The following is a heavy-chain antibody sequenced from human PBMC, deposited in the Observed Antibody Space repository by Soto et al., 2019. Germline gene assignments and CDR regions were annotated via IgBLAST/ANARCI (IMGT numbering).Heavy chain of an antibody. CDR3: ARDQNDYSNYGPEIAYSYYYYGMDV. V-gene: IGHV4-30-4*01. J-gene: IGHJ6*02. CDR1: GGSISSGDYY. Sequence: SETLSITCTVSGGSISSGDYYWSWIRQPPGKGLEWIGYIYYSGSTYYNPSPKSRVTISVDTSKNQFSLKLSSVTAADTAVYYCARDQNDYSNYGPEIAYSYYYYGMDVWGQGTTVTVSS. D-gene: IGHD4-4*01. CDR2: IYYSGST.